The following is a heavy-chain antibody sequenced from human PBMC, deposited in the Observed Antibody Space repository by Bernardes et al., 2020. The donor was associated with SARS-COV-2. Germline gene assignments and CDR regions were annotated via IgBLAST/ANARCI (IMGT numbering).Heavy chain of an antibody. CDR2: TSRTSSHI. CDR1: GFTFSNDD. Sequence: RGSLRPSCAASGFTFSNDDMNWVRQAPGKGLEWVSYTSRTSSHIYYADQAKGRCTISRDNAENSLYLQMNSLTAEDTAVYYCSRDLAPRLRDWYFDLWGRGALVTVSS. J-gene: IGHJ2*01. D-gene: IGHD5-12*01. V-gene: IGHV3-21*01. CDR3: SRDLAPRLRDWYFDL.